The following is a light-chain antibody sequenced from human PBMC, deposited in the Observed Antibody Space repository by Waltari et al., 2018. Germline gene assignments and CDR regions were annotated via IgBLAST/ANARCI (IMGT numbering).Light chain of an antibody. CDR1: QSVFHSSYNKNY. CDR3: QQYYSTCQ. J-gene: IGKJ1*01. V-gene: IGKV4-1*01. CDR2: WAS. Sequence: DIVMTQSPDSLAVSLGERATINCKSSQSVFHSSYNKNYLAWYQQKPGQPPKLLIYWASTRESGVPDRFSGSGSGTDFTLTISSLQAEDVAVYYCQQYYSTCQFGQGTKVEIK.